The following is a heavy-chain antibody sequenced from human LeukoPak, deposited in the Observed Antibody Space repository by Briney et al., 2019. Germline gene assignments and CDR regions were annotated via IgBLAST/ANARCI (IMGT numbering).Heavy chain of an antibody. J-gene: IGHJ4*02. D-gene: IGHD5-18*01. CDR2: ISSSSSYT. V-gene: IGHV3-11*06. CDR3: ARSVAVGSYGPVGY. CDR1: GFTFSDYY. Sequence: PGGSLRLSCEASGFTFSDYYMSWIRQAPGKGLEWVSYISSSSSYTNYADSVRGRFTISRDNAKNSLYLQMNSLRAEDTAVYYCARSVAVGSYGPVGYWGQGTLVTVSS.